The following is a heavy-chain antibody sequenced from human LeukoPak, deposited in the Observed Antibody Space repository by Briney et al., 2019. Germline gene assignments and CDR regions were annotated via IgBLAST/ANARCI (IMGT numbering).Heavy chain of an antibody. CDR1: GYTFTSYA. Sequence: ASVKVSCKASGYTFTSYAMNWVRQAPGQGLEWMGWINTSTGNPTYAQGFTGRFVFSLDTSVSTAYLQISSLKAEDTAVYYCARAYTYYDSSGYYPFDYWGQGTLVTVSS. D-gene: IGHD3-22*01. CDR2: INTSTGNP. V-gene: IGHV7-4-1*02. CDR3: ARAYTYYDSSGYYPFDY. J-gene: IGHJ4*02.